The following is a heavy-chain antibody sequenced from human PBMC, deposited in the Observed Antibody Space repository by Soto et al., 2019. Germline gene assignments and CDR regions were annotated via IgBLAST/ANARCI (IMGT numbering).Heavy chain of an antibody. CDR2: ITHSGST. D-gene: IGHD2-15*01. J-gene: IGHJ6*02. CDR3: ARVSCSGISCYLTTRYKYYVLDI. CDR1: NGSFSGYY. V-gene: IGHV4-34*01. Sequence: SETLSLTCAVYNGSFSGYYWTWVRQSPERGLEWIGEITHSGSTNYSPSLRSRVTISVDTSKNHFFLNLRSVTAADSGIYFFARVSCSGISCYLTTRYKYYVLDIWGQGTTVPVSS.